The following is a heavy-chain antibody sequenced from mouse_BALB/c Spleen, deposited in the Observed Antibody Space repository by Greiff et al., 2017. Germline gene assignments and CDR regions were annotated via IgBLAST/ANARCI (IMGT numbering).Heavy chain of an antibody. CDR1: GYAFSSYW. D-gene: IGHD3-2*01. J-gene: IGHJ3*01. V-gene: IGHV1-80*01. CDR2: MYPGDGDT. CDR3: ARDSSGPFAY. Sequence: VQLQQSGAELVRPGSSVKISCKASGYAFSSYWMNWVKQRPGQGLEWIGQMYPGDGDTNYNGKFKGKATLTADKSSSTAYMQLSSLTSEDSAVYFCARDSSGPFAYWGQGTLVTVSA.